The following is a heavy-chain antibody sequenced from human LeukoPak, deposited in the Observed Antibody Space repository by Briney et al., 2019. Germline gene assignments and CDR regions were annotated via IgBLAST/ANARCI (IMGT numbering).Heavy chain of an antibody. CDR3: ARDGRSGPAWYYYCMDV. D-gene: IGHD6-19*01. CDR1: GYTFTNYT. Sequence: ASVEVYCKASGYTFTNYTMHWVRRAPGQRLEWMGWINASNGNTKYSPKFQGRVTITRDTSASTAYMELSSLRSEDTAVYYCARDGRSGPAWYYYCMDVWGKGTTVTVSS. V-gene: IGHV1-3*01. CDR2: INASNGNT. J-gene: IGHJ6*04.